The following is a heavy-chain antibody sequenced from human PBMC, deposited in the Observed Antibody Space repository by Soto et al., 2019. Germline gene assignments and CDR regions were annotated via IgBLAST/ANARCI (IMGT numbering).Heavy chain of an antibody. CDR1: GGSISIYY. CDR2: IYGSGSA. J-gene: IGHJ4*03. Sequence: SETLSVTCIVSGGSISIYYWSWIRQPAGKGLELIRLIYGSGSAIYNPSLKSRVTMSLDTSKNQFSLKLSSVTAADTAIYYCARDYFGSASSDWGQGTPVTVSS. V-gene: IGHV4-4*07. CDR3: ARDYFGSASSD. D-gene: IGHD3-10*01.